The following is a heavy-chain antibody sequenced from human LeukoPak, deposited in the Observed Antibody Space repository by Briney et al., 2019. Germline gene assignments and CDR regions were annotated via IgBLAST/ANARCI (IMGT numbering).Heavy chain of an antibody. D-gene: IGHD1-7*01. CDR3: ASVSWNYENWFDP. CDR1: GYTFTGYY. Sequence: ASVKVSCKASGYTFTGYYMHWVRQAPGQGLEWMGWINPNSGGTNYAQKFQGRVTMTRDTSISTAYMELSRLRSDDTAVYYCASVSWNYENWFDPWGQGTLVTVSS. J-gene: IGHJ5*02. CDR2: INPNSGGT. V-gene: IGHV1-2*02.